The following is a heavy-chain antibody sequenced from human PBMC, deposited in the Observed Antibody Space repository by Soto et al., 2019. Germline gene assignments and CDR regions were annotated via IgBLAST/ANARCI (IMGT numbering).Heavy chain of an antibody. V-gene: IGHV1-18*01. J-gene: IGHJ5*02. D-gene: IGHD6-6*01. Sequence: GASVKVSCKPSGYTFTSYGINWVRQAPGQGLEWMGWISAYNGNTNYAQKFQGRVTMTTDTSTSTAYMELRSLRSDDTAVYYCARESLAARPGWFDHWGQGTLVTVSS. CDR2: ISAYNGNT. CDR1: GYTFTSYG. CDR3: ARESLAARPGWFDH.